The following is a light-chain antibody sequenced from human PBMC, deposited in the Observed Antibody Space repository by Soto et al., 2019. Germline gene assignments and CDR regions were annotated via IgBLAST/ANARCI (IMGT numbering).Light chain of an antibody. CDR3: QHRSSWPRS. V-gene: IGKV3-11*01. Sequence: DIVLTQSPATLSLSPGERATLSCRASQSVGTSLAWYKQQPGQAPRLLIHDAAYRASGIPERFSGSGSGTAFSLSISSLEPDDFEVYYCQHRSSWPRSFGRGTKVDIK. J-gene: IGKJ1*01. CDR1: QSVGTS. CDR2: DAA.